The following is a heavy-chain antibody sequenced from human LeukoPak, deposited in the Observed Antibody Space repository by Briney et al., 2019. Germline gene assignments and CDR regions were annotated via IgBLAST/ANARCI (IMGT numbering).Heavy chain of an antibody. CDR3: ASNHYDSSGYYDY. D-gene: IGHD3-22*01. CDR1: GGSISSSSYY. CDR2: IYYSGST. J-gene: IGHJ4*02. V-gene: IGHV4-39*01. Sequence: PSETLSLTCTVSGGSISSSSYYWGWIRQPPGKGLEWIGSIYYSGSTYYNPSLKSRVTISVDTSKNQFSLKLSSVTAADTAVYYCASNHYDSSGYYDYWGQGTLVTVSS.